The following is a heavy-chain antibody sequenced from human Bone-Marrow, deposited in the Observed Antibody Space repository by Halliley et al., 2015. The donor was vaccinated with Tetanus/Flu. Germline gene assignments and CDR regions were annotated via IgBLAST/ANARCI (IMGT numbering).Heavy chain of an antibody. D-gene: IGHD2-8*01. J-gene: IGHJ4*02. CDR3: TTFAFNYFDTNYVFDF. CDR2: IKSKTHGETT. Sequence: SLRLSCAASGFTFSDAWMSWVRQAPGKGLEWVDRIKSKTHGETTDYAAPVKDRFNISRDDAKNILYLEMTSLKTEDTAVYFCTTFAFNYFDTNYVFDFWGQGALVSVS. CDR1: GFTFSDAW. V-gene: IGHV3-15*01.